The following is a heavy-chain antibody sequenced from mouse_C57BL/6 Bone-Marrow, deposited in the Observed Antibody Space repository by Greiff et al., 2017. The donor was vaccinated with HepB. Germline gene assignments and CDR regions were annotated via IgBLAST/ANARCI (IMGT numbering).Heavy chain of an antibody. CDR3: ATSGYYPYSLYY. J-gene: IGHJ2*01. D-gene: IGHD2-3*01. CDR1: GFTFSSYT. Sequence: EVQGVESGGGLVKPGGSLKLSCAASGFTFSSYTMSWVRQTPEKRLEWVATISGGGGNTYYPDSVKGRFTISIDNAKNTLYLQLSSLMSEDTALYYCATSGYYPYSLYYCCQGTTLTVSS. V-gene: IGHV5-9*01. CDR2: ISGGGGNT.